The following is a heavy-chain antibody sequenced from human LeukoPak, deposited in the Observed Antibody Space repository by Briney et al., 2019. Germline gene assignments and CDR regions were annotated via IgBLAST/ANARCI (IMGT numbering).Heavy chain of an antibody. D-gene: IGHD5-18*01. J-gene: IGHJ5*02. Sequence: GGSLRLSCAASGFTFSSYAMSWVRQAPGKGLEWVSAISGSGGSTYYADSVKGRFTISRDNSKNTLYLQMNSLRAEDTAVYHCAKAGDTAMVYNWFDPWGQGTLVTVSS. CDR3: AKAGDTAMVYNWFDP. CDR2: ISGSGGST. V-gene: IGHV3-23*01. CDR1: GFTFSSYA.